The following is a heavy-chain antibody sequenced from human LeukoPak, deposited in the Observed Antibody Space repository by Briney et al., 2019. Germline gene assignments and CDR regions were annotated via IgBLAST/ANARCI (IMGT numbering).Heavy chain of an antibody. Sequence: SETLSLTCAVYGGSFSGYYWSWIRQPPGKGLEWIGEINHSGSTNYNPSLKSRVTISVDTSKNQFSLKLSSVTAADTAVYCCARGRKSGSYYYFIDYWGQGTLVTVSS. CDR3: ARGRKSGSYYYFIDY. V-gene: IGHV4-34*01. J-gene: IGHJ4*02. CDR2: INHSGST. CDR1: GGSFSGYY. D-gene: IGHD1-26*01.